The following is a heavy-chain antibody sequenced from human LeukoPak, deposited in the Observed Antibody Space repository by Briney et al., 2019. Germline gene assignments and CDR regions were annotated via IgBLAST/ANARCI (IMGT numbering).Heavy chain of an antibody. Sequence: SETLSLTCTVSGGSISSYYWSWIRQPPGKGLEWIGYIYYSGSTNYNPSLKSRVTISVDTSKNQFSLKLSSVTAADTAVYYCARVRPYYDILTGYPRNAFDIWGQGTMVTVSS. D-gene: IGHD3-9*01. CDR3: ARVRPYYDILTGYPRNAFDI. V-gene: IGHV4-59*01. J-gene: IGHJ3*02. CDR2: IYYSGST. CDR1: GGSISSYY.